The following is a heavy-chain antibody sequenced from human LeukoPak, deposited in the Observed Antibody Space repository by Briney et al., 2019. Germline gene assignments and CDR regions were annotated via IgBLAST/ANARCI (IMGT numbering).Heavy chain of an antibody. D-gene: IGHD3-3*01. Sequence: GGSLRLSCAASGFTLSSYAMNWVRQAPGKGLEWVSSITSTSSYIYYADSVKGRFTISRDNAKNSLFLQMNSLRAEDTAVYYCARDWIDYWGQGTLVTVSS. J-gene: IGHJ4*02. CDR1: GFTLSSYA. CDR2: ITSTSSYI. V-gene: IGHV3-21*01. CDR3: ARDWIDY.